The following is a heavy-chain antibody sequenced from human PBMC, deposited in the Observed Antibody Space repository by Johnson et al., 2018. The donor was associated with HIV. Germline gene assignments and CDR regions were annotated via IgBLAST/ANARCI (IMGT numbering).Heavy chain of an antibody. CDR2: ISYDGSNK. Sequence: QEQLVESGGGVVQPGRSLRLSCAASGFTFSSYAMHWVRQAPGKGLEWVALISYDGSNKYYADSVKGRFTISRDNSKNTLYLQMNSLRAEDTAVYYCARGSYDFWSGYYTGHDAFDIWGQGTMVTVSS. D-gene: IGHD3-3*01. CDR1: GFTFSSYA. J-gene: IGHJ3*02. CDR3: ARGSYDFWSGYYTGHDAFDI. V-gene: IGHV3-30*04.